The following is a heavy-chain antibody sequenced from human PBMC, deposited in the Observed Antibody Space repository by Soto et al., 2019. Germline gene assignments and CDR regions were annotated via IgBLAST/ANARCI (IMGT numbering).Heavy chain of an antibody. CDR3: VKVGEPWIQLWPPDY. D-gene: IGHD5-18*01. Sequence: PGGSLRLSCSASGFTFSSYAMHWVRQAPGKGLEYVSAISSNGGSTYYADSVKGRFTISRDNSKNTLYLQMSSLRAEDTAVYYCVKVGEPWIQLWPPDYWGQGTLVTVSS. J-gene: IGHJ4*02. CDR1: GFTFSSYA. CDR2: ISSNGGST. V-gene: IGHV3-64D*06.